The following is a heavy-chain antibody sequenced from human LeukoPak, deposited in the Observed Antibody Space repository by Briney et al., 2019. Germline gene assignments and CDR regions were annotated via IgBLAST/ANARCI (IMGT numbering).Heavy chain of an antibody. CDR3: ASPIFMVRGVNHDAFDI. J-gene: IGHJ3*02. Sequence: ASVKVSCKASGGTFSSYAISWVRQAPGQGLEWMGGIIPIFGTANYAQKFQGRVTITADESTSTAYMELSSLRSEDTAVYYCASPIFMVRGVNHDAFDIWGQGTMVTVSS. V-gene: IGHV1-69*13. CDR1: GGTFSSYA. CDR2: IIPIFGTA. D-gene: IGHD3-10*01.